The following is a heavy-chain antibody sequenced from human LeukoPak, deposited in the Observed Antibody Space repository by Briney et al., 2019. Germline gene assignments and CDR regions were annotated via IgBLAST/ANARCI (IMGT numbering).Heavy chain of an antibody. J-gene: IGHJ4*02. V-gene: IGHV3-7*01. CDR3: ARGNDYIWGSYLAY. Sequence: GGSLRLSCAASGFTFSSYWMSWVRQAPGKGLEWVANIKQDGSEKYYVDSVKGRFTISRDNAKNSLYLQMNSLRAEDTAVYYCARGNDYIWGSYLAYWGQGTLVTVSS. CDR2: IKQDGSEK. CDR1: GFTFSSYW. D-gene: IGHD3-16*01.